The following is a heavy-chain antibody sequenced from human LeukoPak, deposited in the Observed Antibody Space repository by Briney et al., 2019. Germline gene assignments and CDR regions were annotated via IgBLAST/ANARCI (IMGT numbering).Heavy chain of an antibody. V-gene: IGHV3-21*06. D-gene: IGHD2-2*01. J-gene: IGHJ6*03. CDR1: GFTFSDYS. CDR3: ATSGGFVLPNAITGNWYMDV. Sequence: GGSLRLSCGASGFTFSDYSMNWVRQAPGKGLAWVASITSAGGYRYCADSVKGPFTISRDNAQNSLFLQMDSLRPEDTAVYFCATSGGFVLPNAITGNWYMDVWGRGTTVTVSS. CDR2: ITSAGGYR.